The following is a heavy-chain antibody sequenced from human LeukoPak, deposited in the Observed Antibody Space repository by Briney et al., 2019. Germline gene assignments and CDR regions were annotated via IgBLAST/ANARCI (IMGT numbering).Heavy chain of an antibody. CDR3: ASATDSSGWGKFDY. CDR1: GGSISSSLYF. D-gene: IGHD6-19*01. Sequence: PSETLSLTCTVSGGSISSSLYFWAWIRQPPGKGLEWIGSVYYGGSTYYNPSLKSRVTISVDTSKNQFSQKLSSVPAADTAVYYCASATDSSGWGKFDYWGQGTLVTVSS. J-gene: IGHJ4*02. V-gene: IGHV4-39*01. CDR2: VYYGGST.